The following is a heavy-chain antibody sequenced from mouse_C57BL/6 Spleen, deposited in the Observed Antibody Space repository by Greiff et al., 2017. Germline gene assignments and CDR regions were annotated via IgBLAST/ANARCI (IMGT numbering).Heavy chain of an antibody. J-gene: IGHJ1*03. CDR2: IYPRSGNT. CDR3: ARSSYGSSPDWYFDV. CDR1: GYTFTSYG. V-gene: IGHV1-81*01. D-gene: IGHD1-1*01. Sequence: QVQLQQSGAELARPGASVKLSCKASGYTFTSYGISWVKQRTGQGLEWIGEIYPRSGNTYYNEKFKGKATLTADKSSSTAYMELRSLTSEDSAVYFCARSSYGSSPDWYFDVGGTGTTVTVSS.